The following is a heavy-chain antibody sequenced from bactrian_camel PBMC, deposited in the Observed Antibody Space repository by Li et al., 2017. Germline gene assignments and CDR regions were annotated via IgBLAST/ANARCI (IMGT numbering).Heavy chain of an antibody. V-gene: IGHV3S31*01. D-gene: IGHD7*01. CDR2: LYRSTSSP. Sequence: DVQLVESGGGSVQAGGSLRLSCVYSGHTYKDYCLGWFRQAPGTEREKVAVLYRSTSSPYYADSVKGRFTISQDNAKNTLYLQMNDLKPEDTGMYYCAFEIPPHARGWDSKQVAPMAPLCPTQGYWGQGTQVTVS. CDR1: GHTYKDYC. J-gene: IGHJ4*01. CDR3: AFEIPPHARGWDSKQVAPMAPLCPTQGY.